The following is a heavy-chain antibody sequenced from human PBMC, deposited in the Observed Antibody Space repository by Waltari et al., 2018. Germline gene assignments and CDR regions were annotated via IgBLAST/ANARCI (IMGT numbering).Heavy chain of an antibody. J-gene: IGHJ6*03. V-gene: IGHV3-21*01. CDR3: ARGVSKGAVHYMDV. CDR2: ISSSSYI. CDR1: GFTFSSYS. Sequence: EVQLVESGGGLVKPGGSLRLSCAASGFTFSSYSMNWVRQAPGKGLEWVSSISSSSYIYYADSVKGRFTISRDNAKNSLYLQMNSLRAEDTAVYYCARGVSKGAVHYMDVWGKGTTVTVSS. D-gene: IGHD1-26*01.